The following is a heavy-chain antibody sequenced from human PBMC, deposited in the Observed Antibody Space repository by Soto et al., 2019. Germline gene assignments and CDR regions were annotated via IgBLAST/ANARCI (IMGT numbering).Heavy chain of an antibody. CDR1: GYTFTSYY. CDR3: ARGGTPIDY. CDR2: INPRGGST. Sequence: ASVKVSCKASGYTFTSYYMHWVRQAPGQGLERLGIINPRGGSTRYTQKFKRKDTMTTDTSTSTAYMEVRSLRSDDTAVYYCARGGTPIDYWG. V-gene: IGHV1-46*01. D-gene: IGHD3-16*01. J-gene: IGHJ4*01.